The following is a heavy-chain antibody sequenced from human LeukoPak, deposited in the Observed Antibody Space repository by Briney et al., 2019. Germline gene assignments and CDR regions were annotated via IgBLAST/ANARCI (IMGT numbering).Heavy chain of an antibody. V-gene: IGHV1-18*01. CDR3: ARAVGAVDYYFDY. D-gene: IGHD1-26*01. CDR1: GYTLTNYA. CDR2: ISAYNGNT. Sequence: GASVKVSCKAAGYTLTNYAISWVRQAPGQGLEWMGWISAYNGNTNYAQKLQGRVTMTTDTSTSTAYMELRSLRSDDTAVYYCARAVGAVDYYFDYWGQGTLVTVSS. J-gene: IGHJ4*02.